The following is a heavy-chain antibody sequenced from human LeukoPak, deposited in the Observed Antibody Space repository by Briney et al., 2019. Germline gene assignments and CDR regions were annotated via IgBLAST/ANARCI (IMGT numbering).Heavy chain of an antibody. CDR3: AALPVWFGALAPFDY. Sequence: ASVRVSCKASGYTFTAYYMQGVRQAPGQGLESMGWLYPNIGGTNSAQKFQGRVTITRDTSISTAYMELSTLRSDDTRGCYCAALPVWFGALAPFDYWGQGTLVTVSS. CDR1: GYTFTAYY. V-gene: IGHV1-2*02. D-gene: IGHD3-10*01. CDR2: LYPNIGGT. J-gene: IGHJ4*02.